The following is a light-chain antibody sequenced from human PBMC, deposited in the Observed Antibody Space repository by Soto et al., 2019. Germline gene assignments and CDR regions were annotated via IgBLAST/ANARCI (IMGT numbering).Light chain of an antibody. CDR3: QQYGSSQWT. CDR1: QSVSSSY. V-gene: IGKV3-20*01. J-gene: IGKJ1*01. CDR2: GVS. Sequence: EIVLTQSPGTLSLSPGERVTLSCRASQSVSSSYLAWYQQKPGQAPRLLIYGVSNRATGIPDRFSGSGSGTDFTLTISRLEPEDFAVYYCQQYGSSQWTFGQGTKVEIK.